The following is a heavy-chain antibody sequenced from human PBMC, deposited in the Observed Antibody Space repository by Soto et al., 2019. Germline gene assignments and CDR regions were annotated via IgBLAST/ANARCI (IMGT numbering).Heavy chain of an antibody. V-gene: IGHV1-69*01. CDR1: GGTPSNSA. J-gene: IGHJ6*02. Sequence: QVQLVQSGAEVKKPGSSVRVSCKASGGTPSNSAFSWVRQAPGQGLEWMGGIIPVFGIVKYAQNLEGRVTITADESTNTAYMELSSLRYEDRAVYYCASCRIGVVGSRAYYGMDVWGQGTTVTVSS. CDR2: IIPVFGIV. CDR3: ASCRIGVVGSRAYYGMDV. D-gene: IGHD6-19*01.